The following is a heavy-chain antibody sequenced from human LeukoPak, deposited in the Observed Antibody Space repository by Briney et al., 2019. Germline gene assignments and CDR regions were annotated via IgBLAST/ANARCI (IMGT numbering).Heavy chain of an antibody. D-gene: IGHD3-9*01. J-gene: IGHJ4*02. CDR1: GASISSYSHY. CDR2: VYYSGST. Sequence: SETLSLTCGVSGASISSYSHYWGWIRQPPGKGLEWIGSVYYSGSTYYNPSLKSRITISIDTSKNQFSLNLRSVTAADTAVYYCARHRSFDYLFPYDYWGQGTPVTVSS. V-gene: IGHV4-39*01. CDR3: ARHRSFDYLFPYDY.